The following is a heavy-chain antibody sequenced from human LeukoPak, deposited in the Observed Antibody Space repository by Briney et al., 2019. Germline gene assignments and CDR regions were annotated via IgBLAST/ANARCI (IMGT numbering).Heavy chain of an antibody. V-gene: IGHV3-23*01. CDR1: GFTFSNYG. D-gene: IGHD6-25*01. CDR2: ISISGGST. Sequence: PGGSLRLSCAASGFTFSNYGMSWVRQAPGKGLELVSVISISGGSTYYADSVKGRFTISRDNSKNTLYLKMNSLRAEDTAVYYCAKDAWRLGYSLLYYSDYWGQGTLVTVSS. CDR3: AKDAWRLGYSLLYYSDY. J-gene: IGHJ4*02.